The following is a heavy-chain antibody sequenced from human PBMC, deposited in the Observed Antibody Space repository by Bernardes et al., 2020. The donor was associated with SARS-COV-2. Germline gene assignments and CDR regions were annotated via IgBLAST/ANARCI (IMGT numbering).Heavy chain of an antibody. V-gene: IGHV4-30-2*01. D-gene: IGHD3-10*01. J-gene: IGHJ3*02. Sequence: SETLSLTCAVSGGSISSGGYSWSWIRQPPGKGLDWVGYIYHSGSTYYNPSLKSRVTISVDRSKNQFSLKLSSVTAADTAVYYCGRGVHMVRGVTDAFDMWGQGTMITGSS. CDR2: IYHSGST. CDR1: GGSISSGGYS. CDR3: GRGVHMVRGVTDAFDM.